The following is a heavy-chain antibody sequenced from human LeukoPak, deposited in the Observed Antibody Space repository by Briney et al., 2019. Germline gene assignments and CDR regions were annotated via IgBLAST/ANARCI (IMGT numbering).Heavy chain of an antibody. V-gene: IGHV4-59*01. Sequence: PSETLSLTCTVSGGSISPYYGSGTRRPPGEGREWIGWIYYSGTTAYNPSRKRRVTRSLDTSKKQFSLNVNSVTAADTAVYYCARYGSGSQKYLDYWGQGPLATVSS. CDR2: IYYSGTT. D-gene: IGHD3-10*01. CDR3: ARYGSGSQKYLDY. J-gene: IGHJ4*02. CDR1: GGSISPYY.